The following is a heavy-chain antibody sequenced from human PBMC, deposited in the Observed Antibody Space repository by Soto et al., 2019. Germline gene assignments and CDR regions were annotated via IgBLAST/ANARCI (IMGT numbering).Heavy chain of an antibody. D-gene: IGHD2-2*01. J-gene: IGHJ4*02. CDR3: ARTTGLGYCSSTSCFSMFDY. Sequence: PSETLSLTCTVSGGSISSYSWSWIRQPPGKGLEWIGYIYDSGSTNYNPSLKSRVTISVDTSKNQFSLKLSSVTAADTAVYYCARTTGLGYCSSTSCFSMFDYWGQGTLVTVSS. CDR1: GGSISSYS. V-gene: IGHV4-59*01. CDR2: IYDSGST.